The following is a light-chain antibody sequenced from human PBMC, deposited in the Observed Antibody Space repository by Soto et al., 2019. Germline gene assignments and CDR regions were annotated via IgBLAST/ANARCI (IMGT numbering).Light chain of an antibody. V-gene: IGKV1-39*01. J-gene: IGKJ1*01. CDR3: QQSYSTPPWT. CDR1: QSIVTY. CDR2: AAS. Sequence: DIQMAQSPSSLSASVEDVATITCRASQSIVTYLNWYLQKPGKAPKLLIYAASNLQSGVPSRFSGSGSGTDFTLTISSLQPEDFATYFCQQSYSTPPWTFGQGPKVDIK.